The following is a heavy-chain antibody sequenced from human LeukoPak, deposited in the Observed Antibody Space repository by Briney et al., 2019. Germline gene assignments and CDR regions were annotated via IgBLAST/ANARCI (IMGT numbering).Heavy chain of an antibody. J-gene: IGHJ4*02. Sequence: ASVKVSCKASGYTFTSYGISWLRQAPGQGLEWMGWISAYNGNTNYAQKLQGRVTMTTDTSTSTAYMELRSLRSDDTAVYYCARSFYDSSGPQLDYWGQGTLVTVSS. CDR3: ARSFYDSSGPQLDY. V-gene: IGHV1-18*01. CDR1: GYTFTSYG. CDR2: ISAYNGNT. D-gene: IGHD3-22*01.